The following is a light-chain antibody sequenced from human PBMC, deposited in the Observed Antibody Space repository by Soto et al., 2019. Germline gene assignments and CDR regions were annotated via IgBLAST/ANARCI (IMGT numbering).Light chain of an antibody. CDR1: SSDVGSYNR. CDR3: CSYTSSTHYV. V-gene: IGLV2-18*02. J-gene: IGLJ1*01. Sequence: QSALTQPPSVSGSPGQSVPISCTGTSSDVGSYNRVSWYQQPPGSAPKLIIYEVTNRPSGVPDRFSGSKSGNTASLTISGLHAEDEGDYYCCSYTSSTHYVFGTGTKVTVL. CDR2: EVT.